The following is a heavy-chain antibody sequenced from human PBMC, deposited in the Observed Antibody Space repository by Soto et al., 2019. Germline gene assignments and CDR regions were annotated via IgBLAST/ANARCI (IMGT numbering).Heavy chain of an antibody. D-gene: IGHD3-9*01. CDR3: ARDGPGTHGYDILTGYYD. V-gene: IGHV1-69*13. Sequence: EASVKVSCKASGGTFSSYAISWVRPAPGQGLEWMGGLIPLFGTAHYAQKFQGRVTITADESTSTAYMELSSLRSEDTAEYYRARDGPGTHGYDILTGYYDGGQGTLVTVSS. CDR1: GGTFSSYA. CDR2: LIPLFGTA. J-gene: IGHJ4*02.